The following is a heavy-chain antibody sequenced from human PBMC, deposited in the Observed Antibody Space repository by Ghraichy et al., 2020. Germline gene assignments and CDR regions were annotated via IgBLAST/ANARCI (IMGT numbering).Heavy chain of an antibody. CDR2: ISGSGDGT. CDR3: ARAAAAFPDYYFDY. V-gene: IGHV3-23*01. Sequence: GESLNISCAASGFTFSSYAMNWVRQAPGKGLEWVSSISGSGDGTYYADSVRGRFTISRDNAKNSLYLQMNSLRAEDTAVYYCARAAAAFPDYYFDYWGQGTLVTVSS. D-gene: IGHD6-13*01. CDR1: GFTFSSYA. J-gene: IGHJ4*02.